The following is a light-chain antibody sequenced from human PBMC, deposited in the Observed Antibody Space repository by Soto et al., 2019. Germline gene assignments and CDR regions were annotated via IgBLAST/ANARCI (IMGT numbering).Light chain of an antibody. J-gene: IGLJ2*01. CDR2: EVS. V-gene: IGLV2-8*01. Sequence: QSALTQPPSASGSPGQSVTISCTGNSSDVGGDNYVSWYQQHPGNVPKVVIYEVSKRPSGVPDRFSGSKSGNTASLTVSGLQAEDEADYYCCSYAGSNVVFGGGTKLTVL. CDR1: SSDVGGDNY. CDR3: CSYAGSNVV.